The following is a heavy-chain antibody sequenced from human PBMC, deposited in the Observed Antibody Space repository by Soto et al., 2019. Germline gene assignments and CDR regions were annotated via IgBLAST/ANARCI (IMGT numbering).Heavy chain of an antibody. D-gene: IGHD3-22*01. CDR3: ARHLRGYLNWFAP. CDR2: INPNSSNT. Sequence: QVQVEQSGAEVKKPGASVKVSCKTSGYTFSDYYMHWVRQAPGQGLEWMGWINPNSSNTDYAQKVRGRISMTRDPSIITAYMELPSLRTDPTAIYYCARHLRGYLNWFAPWGQGTLVTVSS. CDR1: GYTFSDYY. V-gene: IGHV1-2*02. J-gene: IGHJ5*02.